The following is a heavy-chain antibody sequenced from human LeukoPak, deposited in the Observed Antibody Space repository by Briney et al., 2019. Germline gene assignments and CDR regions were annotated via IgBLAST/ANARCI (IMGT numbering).Heavy chain of an antibody. J-gene: IGHJ4*02. Sequence: KPSETLSLTCTVSGGSISSYYWSWIRQPPGKGLEWIGYIYYSGSTNYNPSLKSRVTISVDTSKNQFSLKLSSVTAADTAVYNCARDSRDYYGSGFFDYWGQGTLVTVSS. D-gene: IGHD3-10*01. CDR3: ARDSRDYYGSGFFDY. CDR2: IYYSGST. CDR1: GGSISSYY. V-gene: IGHV4-59*01.